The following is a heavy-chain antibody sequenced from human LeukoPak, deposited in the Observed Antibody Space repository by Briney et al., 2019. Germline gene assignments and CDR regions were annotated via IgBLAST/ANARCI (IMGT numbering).Heavy chain of an antibody. CDR2: INNSGTTI. J-gene: IGHJ4*02. CDR3: ARSVVVVTANVLFDY. Sequence: GGSLRLSCAASGFAFSDSYMSWIRQAPGKGLEWLAYINNSGTTINYADSVKGRFTISRDNAKNSLYLQMDSLRPEDTAVYFCARSVVVVTANVLFDYWGQGTLVTVSS. CDR1: GFAFSDSY. D-gene: IGHD2-21*02. V-gene: IGHV3-11*01.